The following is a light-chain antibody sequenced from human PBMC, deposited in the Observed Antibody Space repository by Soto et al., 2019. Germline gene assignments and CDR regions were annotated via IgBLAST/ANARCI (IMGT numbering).Light chain of an antibody. CDR1: SSDVGSYNL. J-gene: IGLJ7*01. CDR2: EGS. Sequence: QSALTQPASVSGSPGQSITISCTGTSSDVGSYNLVSWYQQHPAKAPKLMIYEGSKRPSGVSNRFSGSKSGNTASRTISGRQAEDEADYYCCSYAGSSTAVFGGGTQLTVL. V-gene: IGLV2-23*01. CDR3: CSYAGSSTAV.